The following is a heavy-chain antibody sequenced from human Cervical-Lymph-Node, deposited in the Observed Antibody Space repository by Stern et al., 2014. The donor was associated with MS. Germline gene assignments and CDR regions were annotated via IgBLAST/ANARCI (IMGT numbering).Heavy chain of an antibody. CDR3: ARGQEDYHNLYYYGLDV. V-gene: IGHV4-34*01. CDR2: IDHRGIT. J-gene: IGHJ6*02. D-gene: IGHD4-11*01. CDR1: GGSFSGYH. Sequence: QVQLQQWCAGLLKPSETLSLTCAVYGGSFSGYHWSWIRQSPVKGLEWIGEIDHRGITDYNLSLKSRVTISAQTSKNQFSLNLTSVTAADTAVYYCARGQEDYHNLYYYGLDVWGQGTTVTVSS.